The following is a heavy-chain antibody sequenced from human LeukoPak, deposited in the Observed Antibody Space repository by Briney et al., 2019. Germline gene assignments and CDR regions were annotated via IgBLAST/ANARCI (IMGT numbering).Heavy chain of an antibody. CDR2: IYYSGST. CDR1: GGSISSGSYY. J-gene: IGHJ5*02. Sequence: NASETLSLTCTVSGGSISSGSYYWSWIRQPPGKGLEWIGYIYYSGSTNYNPSLKSRVTISVDTSKNQFSLKLSSVTAADTAVYYCARVPYSSSSHWFDPWGQGTLVTVSS. D-gene: IGHD6-13*01. CDR3: ARVPYSSSSHWFDP. V-gene: IGHV4-61*01.